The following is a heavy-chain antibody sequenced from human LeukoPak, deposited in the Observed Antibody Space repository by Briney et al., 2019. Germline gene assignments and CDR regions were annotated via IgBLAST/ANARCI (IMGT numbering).Heavy chain of an antibody. J-gene: IGHJ5*02. V-gene: IGHV3-53*04. CDR2: IYSGGST. CDR3: ARAIGPGWFDP. Sequence: GGSLRLSCAASGFTDSSNYVSWVRQAPGKGLQWVSVIYSGGSTYYADSVKGRFTISRHNSKNTLYLQMNSLRAEDTAVYYCARAIGPGWFDPWGQGTLVTVSS. CDR1: GFTDSSNY. D-gene: IGHD1-26*01.